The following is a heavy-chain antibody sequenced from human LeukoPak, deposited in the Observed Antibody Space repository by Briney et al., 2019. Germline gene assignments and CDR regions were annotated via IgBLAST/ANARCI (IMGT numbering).Heavy chain of an antibody. V-gene: IGHV1-69*13. Sequence: ASVKVSCKASGGTFSSYAISRVRQAPGQGLEWMGGIIPIFGTANYAQKFQGRVTITADESTSTAYMELSSLRSEDTAVYYCARHPRGQLWNSPFDYWGQGTLVTVSS. CDR3: ARHPRGQLWNSPFDY. J-gene: IGHJ4*02. CDR1: GGTFSSYA. CDR2: IIPIFGTA. D-gene: IGHD5-18*01.